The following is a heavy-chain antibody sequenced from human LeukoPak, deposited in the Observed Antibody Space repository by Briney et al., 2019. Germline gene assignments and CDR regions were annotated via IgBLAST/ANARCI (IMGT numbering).Heavy chain of an antibody. CDR1: GFTFSSYA. V-gene: IGHV3-23*01. CDR2: ISGSGGST. CDR3: AKKYSSSGDYYYYMDV. D-gene: IGHD6-6*01. J-gene: IGHJ6*03. Sequence: GGTLRLSCVASGFTFSSYAMSWVRQAPGKGLEWVSAISGSGGSTYYADSVKGRFTISRDNSKNTLYLQMNSLRAEDTAVYYCAKKYSSSGDYYYYMDVWGKGTTVTVSS.